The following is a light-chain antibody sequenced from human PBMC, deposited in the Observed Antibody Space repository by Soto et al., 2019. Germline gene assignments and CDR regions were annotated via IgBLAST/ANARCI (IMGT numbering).Light chain of an antibody. CDR1: QSISSW. Sequence: DIQMTQSPSTLSASVGDRVTITCRASQSISSWLAWYQQKPGKAPKLLIYDASSLESGVPSRFGGSGSGTEFTLTTSSLQPDDFATYYCHQYNSYSNFGQGTKVEIK. CDR2: DAS. CDR3: HQYNSYSN. V-gene: IGKV1-5*01. J-gene: IGKJ1*01.